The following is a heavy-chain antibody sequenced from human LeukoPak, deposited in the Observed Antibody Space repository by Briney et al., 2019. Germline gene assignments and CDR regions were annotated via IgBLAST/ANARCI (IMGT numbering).Heavy chain of an antibody. CDR1: GFTFSNYP. V-gene: IGHV3-30*02. J-gene: IGHJ4*02. CDR3: AKGGRDTSKYYFDY. CDR2: VWFGESSQ. D-gene: IGHD1-26*01. Sequence: GGSLRLSCAASGFTFSNYPMSWVRQAPGKGLEWVAGVWFGESSQSYADSVKGRFTISRDNSKNTVWLEMNSLRVEDTAVYYCAKGGRDTSKYYFDYWGQGTQVTVSS.